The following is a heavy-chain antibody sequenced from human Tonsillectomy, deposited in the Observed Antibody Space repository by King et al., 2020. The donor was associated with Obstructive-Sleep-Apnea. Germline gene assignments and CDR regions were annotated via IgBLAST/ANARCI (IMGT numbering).Heavy chain of an antibody. CDR3: ARDRTPVGGTDLDY. D-gene: IGHD1-26*01. CDR2: HSPPDDDV. V-gene: IGHV1-18*01. Sequence: QLVQSGPEVRRPGTLVKGSCKASGYSISSHDITWVRQDPGQGLEVLGWHSPPDDDVKFSQKVRGRVDMRSDTSSNTAYMQLWDLTFDDTAVYYCARDRTPVGGTDLDYWGQGTLVTVSS. CDR1: GYSISSHD. J-gene: IGHJ4*02.